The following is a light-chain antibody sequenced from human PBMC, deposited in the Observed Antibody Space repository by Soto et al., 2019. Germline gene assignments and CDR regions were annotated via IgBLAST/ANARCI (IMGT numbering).Light chain of an antibody. V-gene: IGKV1-9*01. CDR1: QGISSF. CDR2: GAS. CDR3: QQLNSFPIP. J-gene: IGKJ3*01. Sequence: IQLTQSPSSLSASVGDRVTITCRASQGISSFLAWYQQKPGKAPKLLIYGASTLQSGVPSRFSGSGSRTDFTLTIGSQQPEDFATYYCQQLNSFPIPFGPGTKVDIK.